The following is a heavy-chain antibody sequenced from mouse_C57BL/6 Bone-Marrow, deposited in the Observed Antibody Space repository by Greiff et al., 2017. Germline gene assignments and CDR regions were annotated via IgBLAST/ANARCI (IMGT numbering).Heavy chain of an antibody. Sequence: VQLQQSGPELVKPGASVKISCTASGYAFSSSWMNWVKQWPGKGLEWIGRIYPGDGDTNYNGKFKGKATLTADKSSSTAYMQLSSLTSEDSAVYFCARGGYDAWFAYWGQGTLVTVSA. V-gene: IGHV1-82*01. CDR1: GYAFSSSW. J-gene: IGHJ3*01. CDR2: IYPGDGDT. D-gene: IGHD2-2*01. CDR3: ARGGYDAWFAY.